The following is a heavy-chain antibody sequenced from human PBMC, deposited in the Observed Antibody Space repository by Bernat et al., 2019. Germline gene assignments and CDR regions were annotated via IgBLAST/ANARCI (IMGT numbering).Heavy chain of an antibody. CDR1: GFTFSDHY. CDR3: ARSFEGVIADAFDI. J-gene: IGHJ3*02. V-gene: IGHV3-72*01. D-gene: IGHD3-16*02. CDR2: IRNKPNRYTT. Sequence: EVQLVESGGGLVQPGGSLRLSCAASGFTFSDHYMDWARQAPGKGLEWVGRIRNKPNRYTTEDAASVKGRFTISRDDSTNTLYLQMNSLKTEDTAVYYCARSFEGVIADAFDIWGQGTMVTVSS.